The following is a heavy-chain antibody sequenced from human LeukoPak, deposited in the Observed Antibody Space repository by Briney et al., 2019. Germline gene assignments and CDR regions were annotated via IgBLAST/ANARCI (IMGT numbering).Heavy chain of an antibody. V-gene: IGHV4-34*01. D-gene: IGHD3-22*01. CDR2: INHSGST. Sequence: GSLRLSCAASGFTFSDYYMSWIRQPPGKGLEWIGEINHSGSTNYNPSLKSRVTISVDTSKNQFSLKLSSVTAADTAVYYCARGSGYNYYYYYGMDVWGQGTTVTVSS. CDR3: ARGSGYNYYYYYGMDV. J-gene: IGHJ6*02. CDR1: GFTFSDYY.